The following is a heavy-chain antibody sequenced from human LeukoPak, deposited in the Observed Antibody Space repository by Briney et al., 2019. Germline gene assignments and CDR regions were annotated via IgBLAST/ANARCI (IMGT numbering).Heavy chain of an antibody. V-gene: IGHV3-30*10. D-gene: IGHD5-24*01. CDR3: AKSGERWQQFWYYDN. Sequence: GGSLRLCCAASGFTFSSYAMHWVRQAPGKGLEWVAVISFDGTNKYYTDSVKGRFSISRDNSKNTLYLEMDSLRAEDTAVYYCAKSGERWQQFWYYDNWGQGTFITVSS. CDR1: GFTFSSYA. CDR2: ISFDGTNK. J-gene: IGHJ4*02.